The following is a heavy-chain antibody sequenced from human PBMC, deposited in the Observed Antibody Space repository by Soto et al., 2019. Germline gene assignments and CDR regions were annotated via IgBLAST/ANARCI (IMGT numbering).Heavy chain of an antibody. Sequence: SLRLSCAASGFTFDDYAMHWVRQAPGKGLECVSGISWNSGSIGYADSVKGRFTISRDNAKNSLYLQMNSLRDEDTAVYYCARNYYDTSGFYYIDYWGQGTLVTVSS. J-gene: IGHJ4*02. CDR2: ISWNSGSI. D-gene: IGHD3-22*01. V-gene: IGHV3-9*01. CDR3: ARNYYDTSGFYYIDY. CDR1: GFTFDDYA.